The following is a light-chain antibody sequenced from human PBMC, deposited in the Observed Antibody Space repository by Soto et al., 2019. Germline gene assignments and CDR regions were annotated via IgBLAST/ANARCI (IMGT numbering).Light chain of an antibody. CDR1: QTVSRN. Sequence: EVGMTQSPATLSVSPGERATLSCRASQTVSRNLAWYQQRPGQAPRLLIYDISNRATGVPARFSGSGSETEFTLTIRSLQSEDFAVYFCQQHNNWPSFGQGTRLEIK. CDR3: QQHNNWPS. V-gene: IGKV3-15*01. CDR2: DIS. J-gene: IGKJ5*01.